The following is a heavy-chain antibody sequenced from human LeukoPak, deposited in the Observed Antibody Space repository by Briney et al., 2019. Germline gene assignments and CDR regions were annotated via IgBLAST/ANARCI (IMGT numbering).Heavy chain of an antibody. CDR3: SRDLQFLEWLPNYDAFDF. CDR2: VYHSGST. J-gene: IGHJ3*01. CDR1: RYSITSGYY. D-gene: IGHD3-3*01. Sequence: PQTLSLTSALSRYSITSGYYWTGARSPPRQGLEWIGLVYHSGSTYYNPSLNRRVTISVDTSKNQFSLKLSSVTAADAAVYYCSRDLQFLEWLPNYDAFDFWGQGTMVTVSS. V-gene: IGHV4-38-2*02.